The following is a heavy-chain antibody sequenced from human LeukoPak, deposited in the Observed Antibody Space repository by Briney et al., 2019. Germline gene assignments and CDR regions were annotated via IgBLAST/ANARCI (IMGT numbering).Heavy chain of an antibody. CDR2: INPRGGST. D-gene: IGHD3-9*01. J-gene: IGHJ4*02. CDR1: GYTFTSHF. Sequence: ASVKVSCKASGYTFTSHFMHWVRQAPGQGLEWMGIINPRGGSTSYTQKFQGRVTMTRDTSISTAYMHLSRLRSDDTAVFYCARVAHNYDLLTGYYPYLDYFDFWGQGTLVTVSS. V-gene: IGHV1-46*01. CDR3: ARVAHNYDLLTGYYPYLDYFDF.